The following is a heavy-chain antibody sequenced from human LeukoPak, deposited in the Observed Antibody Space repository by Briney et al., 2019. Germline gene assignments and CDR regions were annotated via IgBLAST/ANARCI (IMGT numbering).Heavy chain of an antibody. D-gene: IGHD3-3*01. J-gene: IGHJ6*03. CDR3: AKAPSPWFLEWLSQDYYYYMDV. V-gene: IGHV3-30*18. CDR1: GFTFSSYG. Sequence: QPGRSLRLSCAASGFTFSSYGMHWVRQAPGKGLEWVAVISYDGSNKYYADSVKGRFTISRDNSKNTLYLQMNSLRAEDTAVYYCAKAPSPWFLEWLSQDYYYYMDVWGKGTTVTVSS. CDR2: ISYDGSNK.